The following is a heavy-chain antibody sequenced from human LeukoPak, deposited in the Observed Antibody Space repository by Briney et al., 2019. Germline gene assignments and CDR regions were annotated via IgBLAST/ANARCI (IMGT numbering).Heavy chain of an antibody. CDR2: MNPNSGNT. Sequence: GASVKVSCKASGYTFTSYDINWVRQATGQGLEWMGWMNPNSGNTGYAQKIQGRVTITRNTSISTAYKELSSLRSEDTAVYDCARALEGRSSSWYFYYYYYMDVWGKGTTVTVSS. V-gene: IGHV1-8*01. D-gene: IGHD6-13*01. CDR3: ARALEGRSSSWYFYYYYYMDV. J-gene: IGHJ6*03. CDR1: GYTFTSYD.